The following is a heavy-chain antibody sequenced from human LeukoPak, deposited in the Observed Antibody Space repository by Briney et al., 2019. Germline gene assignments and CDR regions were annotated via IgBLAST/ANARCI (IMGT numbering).Heavy chain of an antibody. V-gene: IGHV3-72*01. CDR1: GITLSDQY. CDR3: ARMTFGGMDF. J-gene: IGHJ6*04. Sequence: PGGSLRLSCAASGITLSDQYMEWVRQTPGKGLEWVGRTRSKVNNHTTEYAASVKGRFTISRDDSNNSLYLQMNSLKIEDTAVYYCARMTFGGMDFWGKGTTVTVSS. D-gene: IGHD3-16*01. CDR2: TRSKVNNHTT.